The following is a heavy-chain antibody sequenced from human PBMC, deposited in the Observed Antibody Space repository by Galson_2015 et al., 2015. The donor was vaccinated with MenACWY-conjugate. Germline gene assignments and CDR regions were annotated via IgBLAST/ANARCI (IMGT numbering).Heavy chain of an antibody. Sequence: SLRLSCAASGFTFSSYEMNWVRQAPGKGLEWVSYISSSGNTICYADSVKGRFTISRDNAKNSLYLQMNSLRAEDTAVYYCARGVYDSSGYYFPWGQGTLVTVSS. CDR1: GFTFSSYE. CDR2: ISSSGNTI. D-gene: IGHD3-22*01. V-gene: IGHV3-48*03. J-gene: IGHJ1*01. CDR3: ARGVYDSSGYYFP.